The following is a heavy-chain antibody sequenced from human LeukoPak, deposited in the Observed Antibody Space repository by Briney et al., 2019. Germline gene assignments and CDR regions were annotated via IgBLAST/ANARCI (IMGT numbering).Heavy chain of an antibody. CDR2: ISGSTGST. J-gene: IGHJ4*02. CDR1: GFTFSSFA. CDR3: AKQKGVSWYSEEDY. Sequence: GGSLRLSCAASGFTFSSFAISWVRQAPGKGLEWVSGISGSTGSTYYVDSVKGRFTISRDNSKNTLYLQMNSLRAEDTAVYYCAKQKGVSWYSEEDYWGQGTLVTVSS. V-gene: IGHV3-23*01. D-gene: IGHD2-15*01.